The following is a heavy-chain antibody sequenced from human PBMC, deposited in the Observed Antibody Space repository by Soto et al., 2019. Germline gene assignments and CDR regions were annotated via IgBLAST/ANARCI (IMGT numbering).Heavy chain of an antibody. D-gene: IGHD6-6*01. CDR1: GGSISSSSYY. CDR3: ARNRARNWFDP. J-gene: IGHJ5*02. V-gene: IGHV4-39*01. CDR2: IYYSGST. Sequence: SETLSLTCIVSGGSISSSSYYWGWIRQPPGKGLEWIGSIYYSGSTYYNPSLKSRVTISVDTSKNQFSLKLSSVTAADTAVFYCARNRARNWFDPWGQGTLVTVSS.